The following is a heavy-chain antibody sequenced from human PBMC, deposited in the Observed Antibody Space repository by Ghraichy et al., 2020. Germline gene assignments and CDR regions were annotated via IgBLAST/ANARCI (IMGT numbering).Heavy chain of an antibody. CDR2: IYPGDFDT. J-gene: IGHJ6*02. Sequence: GESLNISCKGSGYSFTSYWIVWVRQMPGKGLELMGIIYPGDFDTRYSPSFKGQVTISADKSISTSYLQWSSLKASDTAMYYCARVNGYCTSSSCGGMDVWGQGTTVTVSS. CDR3: ARVNGYCTSSSCGGMDV. CDR1: GYSFTSYW. V-gene: IGHV5-51*01. D-gene: IGHD2-2*01.